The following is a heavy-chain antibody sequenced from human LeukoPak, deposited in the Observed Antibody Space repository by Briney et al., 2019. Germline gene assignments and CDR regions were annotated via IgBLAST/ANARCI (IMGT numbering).Heavy chain of an antibody. V-gene: IGHV4-59*08. CDR3: ARHRGIAVAGRGGIFDY. CDR2: IYYSGST. CDR1: GGSISSYY. J-gene: IGHJ4*02. D-gene: IGHD6-19*01. Sequence: PSETLSLTCTVSGGSISSYYWSWIRQPPGKGLEWIGYIYYSGSTNYNPSLKSRVTISVDTSKNQFSLKLSSVTAADTAEYYCARHRGIAVAGRGGIFDYWGQGTLVTVSS.